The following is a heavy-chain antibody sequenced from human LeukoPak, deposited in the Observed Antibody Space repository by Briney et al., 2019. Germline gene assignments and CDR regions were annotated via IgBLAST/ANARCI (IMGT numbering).Heavy chain of an antibody. CDR3: AKDISSGWRGRFNWFDP. D-gene: IGHD6-19*01. CDR2: IYSGGNT. J-gene: IGHJ5*02. CDR1: GLTVSSNC. V-gene: IGHV3-53*05. Sequence: PGGSLRLSCAASGLTVSSNCMSWVRQAPGKGLEWVSFIYSGGNTYYADSVKGRFTISRDNSKNTLYLQMNSLRAEDTAVYYCAKDISSGWRGRFNWFDPWGQGTLVTVSS.